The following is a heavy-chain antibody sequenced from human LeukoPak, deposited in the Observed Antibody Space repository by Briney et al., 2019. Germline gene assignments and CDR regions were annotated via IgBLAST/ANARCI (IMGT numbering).Heavy chain of an antibody. CDR3: ARSMVRGVIRRVDAFDI. CDR1: GGSISSGSYY. J-gene: IGHJ3*02. V-gene: IGHV4-61*02. D-gene: IGHD3-10*01. CDR2: IYTSGST. Sequence: PSQTLSLTCTVSGGSISSGSYYWSWIRQPAGKGLEWIGRIYTSGSTNYNPSLKSRVTISVDTSKNQFSLKLSSVTAADTAVYYCARSMVRGVIRRVDAFDIWGQGTMVTVSS.